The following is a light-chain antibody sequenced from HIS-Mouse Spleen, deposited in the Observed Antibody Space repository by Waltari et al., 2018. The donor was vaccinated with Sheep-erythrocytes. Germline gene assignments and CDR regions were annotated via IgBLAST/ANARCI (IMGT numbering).Light chain of an antibody. CDR3: QAWDSSTAV. CDR1: KLGDNY. J-gene: IGLJ2*01. Sequence: SYELTQPPSVSVSPGQTASITCPGDKLGDNYACWYQQKPGQSPVLVIYQASERPSGIPERFSGSNSGNTATLTISGTQAMDEADYYCQAWDSSTAVFGGGTKLTVL. CDR2: QAS. V-gene: IGLV3-1*01.